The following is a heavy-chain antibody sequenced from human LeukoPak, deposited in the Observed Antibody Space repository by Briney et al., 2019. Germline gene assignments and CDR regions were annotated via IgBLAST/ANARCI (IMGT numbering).Heavy chain of an antibody. CDR1: GYTFTGYY. V-gene: IGHV1-2*04. D-gene: IGHD3-10*01. Sequence: ASVKVSCKSSGYTFTGYYMHWVRRAPGQGLEWMGWINPNSGGTNYAQKFQGWVTMTRDTSISTAYMELSRLRSDDTAVYYCARARPGGLGSGSYFPVGYYYYGMDVWGQGTTVTVSS. CDR3: ARARPGGLGSGSYFPVGYYYYGMDV. J-gene: IGHJ6*02. CDR2: INPNSGGT.